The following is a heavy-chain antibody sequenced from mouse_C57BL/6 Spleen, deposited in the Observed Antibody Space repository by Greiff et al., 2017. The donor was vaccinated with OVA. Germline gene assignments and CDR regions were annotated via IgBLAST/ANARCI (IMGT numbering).Heavy chain of an antibody. CDR3: ARGDGYFYYYAMDY. Sequence: VQLQPPWAELVRPGSSVKLSCKASGYTFTSYWMHWVKQRPIQGLEWIGNIDPSDSETHYNQKFKDKATLTVDKSSSTAYMQLSSLTSEDSAVYYCARGDGYFYYYAMDYWGQGTSVTVSS. J-gene: IGHJ4*01. CDR1: GYTFTSYW. CDR2: IDPSDSET. D-gene: IGHD2-3*01. V-gene: IGHV1-52*01.